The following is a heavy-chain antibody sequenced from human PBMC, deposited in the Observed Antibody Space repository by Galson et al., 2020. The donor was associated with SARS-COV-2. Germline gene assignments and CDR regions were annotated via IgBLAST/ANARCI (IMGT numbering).Heavy chain of an antibody. CDR3: ARGDMGNDYFDY. CDR2: IYSEGSST. D-gene: IGHD7-27*01. Sequence: ALHGESLKISCAASGFTFSSYWMHWVRQAPGKGLVLVSRIYSEGSSTSYADSVKGRFTISGDNAKNRLYLPMNGLRAEDTAVYYCARGDMGNDYFDYWGQGTLVTVSS. J-gene: IGHJ4*02. CDR1: GFTFSSYW. V-gene: IGHV3-74*01.